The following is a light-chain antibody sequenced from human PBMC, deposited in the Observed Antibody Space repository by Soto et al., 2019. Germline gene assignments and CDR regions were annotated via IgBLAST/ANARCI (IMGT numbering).Light chain of an antibody. CDR2: RNI. V-gene: IGLV1-44*01. CDR3: AAWDDSLDGWV. Sequence: QSVLTQPPSASATPGQRVTISCSGGSSNIGSNTVNWYQKLPGTAPKLLIDRNIERPSGVPDRFSGSKSGTSASLAISGLQSEDEADYYCAAWDDSLDGWVFGGGTKLTVL. J-gene: IGLJ3*02. CDR1: SSNIGSNT.